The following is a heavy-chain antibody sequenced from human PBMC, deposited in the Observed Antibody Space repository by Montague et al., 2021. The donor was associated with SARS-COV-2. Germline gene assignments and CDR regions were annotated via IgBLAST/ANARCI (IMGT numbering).Heavy chain of an antibody. Sequence: SETLSLTCTVSGGSINSSSYYWGWIRQSPGKGLEWIGSIYYSGSTFYNPSLKSRLTISVDTSKNQFSLKLSSVTAADTAVYYCAREGGRFQPWLRGDDAYALWGQGTMVTVSS. V-gene: IGHV4-39*07. J-gene: IGHJ3*01. CDR1: GGSINSSSYY. CDR2: IYYSGST. D-gene: IGHD3-10*01. CDR3: AREGGRFQPWLRGDDAYAL.